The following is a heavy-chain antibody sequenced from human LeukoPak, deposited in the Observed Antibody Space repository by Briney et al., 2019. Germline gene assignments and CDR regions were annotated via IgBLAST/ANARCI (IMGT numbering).Heavy chain of an antibody. CDR2: IYSGGST. CDR3: ARTMDSSGYYRYYYMDV. Sequence: PGGSLRLSCAASGFTVSSNYMSWVRQAPGKGLEWVSVIYSGGSTYYADSVKGRFTISRDNSKSTLYIQMNSLRAEDTAVYYCARTMDSSGYYRYYYMDVWGKGTTVTISS. D-gene: IGHD3-22*01. CDR1: GFTVSSNY. J-gene: IGHJ6*03. V-gene: IGHV3-53*01.